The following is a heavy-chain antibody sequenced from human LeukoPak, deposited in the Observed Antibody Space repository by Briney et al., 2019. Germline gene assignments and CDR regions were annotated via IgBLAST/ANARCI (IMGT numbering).Heavy chain of an antibody. V-gene: IGHV3-48*01. CDR2: ISISGSFI. D-gene: IGHD6-13*01. CDR3: ARAGPSSSWHQFDY. CDR1: GFTFSDYS. Sequence: PGGSLRLSCAASGFTFSDYSMTWVRQAPGKGLEWLSYISISGSFIYYADSVKGRFTISRDNGRNSLHLQMNRLRAEDTAVYYCARAGPSSSWHQFDYWGQGTLVTVSS. J-gene: IGHJ4*02.